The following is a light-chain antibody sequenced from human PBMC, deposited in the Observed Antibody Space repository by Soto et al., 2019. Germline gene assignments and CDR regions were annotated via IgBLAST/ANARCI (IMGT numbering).Light chain of an antibody. J-gene: IGLJ2*01. CDR1: SSNIGSNT. CDR2: SNN. CDR3: AAWDDSLNGPI. Sequence: QSVLTQPPSASGTPGQRVTISCSGSSSNIGSNTVNWYQQLRGTAPKLLMYSNNQRPSGVPDRFSGSKSGTSASLAISGLQSEDEADYYCAAWDDSLNGPIFGGGTKLTVL. V-gene: IGLV1-44*01.